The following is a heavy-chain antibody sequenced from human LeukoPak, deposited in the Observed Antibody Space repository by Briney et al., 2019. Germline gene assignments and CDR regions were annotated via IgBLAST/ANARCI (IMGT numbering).Heavy chain of an antibody. D-gene: IGHD4-23*01. CDR1: GFTFDDYG. CDR2: ISWNGGST. V-gene: IGHV3-20*04. CDR3: ARNRGGVTRYYFDY. J-gene: IGHJ4*02. Sequence: GGSLRLSCAASGFTFDDYGMSWFRQTPGKGLEWVSGISWNGGSTGYEDSVKGRFTISRDNAENSLYLQMNSLRAEDTALYYCARNRGGVTRYYFDYWGQGTPVTVSS.